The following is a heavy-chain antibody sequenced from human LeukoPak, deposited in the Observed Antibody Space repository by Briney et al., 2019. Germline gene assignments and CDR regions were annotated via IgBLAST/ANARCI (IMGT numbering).Heavy chain of an antibody. CDR3: ATEATTRRAFDI. V-gene: IGHV1-24*01. CDR2: FDPEDGET. J-gene: IGHJ3*02. Sequence: GASVKVSCKVSGYTLTELPMHWVRQAPGKGLEWMGGFDPEDGETIYAQKFQGRVTMTEDTSTDTAYMELSSLRSEDTAVYYCATEATTRRAFDIWGQGTMVTVSS. D-gene: IGHD1-26*01. CDR1: GYTLTELP.